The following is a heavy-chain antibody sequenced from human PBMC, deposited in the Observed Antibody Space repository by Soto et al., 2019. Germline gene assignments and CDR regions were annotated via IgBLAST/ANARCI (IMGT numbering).Heavy chain of an antibody. V-gene: IGHV4-59*01. Sequence: SETLSLTCTVSGGSISSYYWSWIRQPPGKGLEWIGYIYYSGSTNYNPSLKSRVTISVDTSKNQFSLKLSSVTAADTAVYYCARGLAAAGDYYYYYYMDVWGKGTTVTVSS. CDR1: GGSISSYY. J-gene: IGHJ6*03. CDR2: IYYSGST. D-gene: IGHD6-13*01. CDR3: ARGLAAAGDYYYYYYMDV.